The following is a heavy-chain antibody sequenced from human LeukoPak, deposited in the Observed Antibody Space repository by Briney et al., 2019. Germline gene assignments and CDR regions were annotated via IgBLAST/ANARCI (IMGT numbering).Heavy chain of an antibody. CDR2: IYYSGST. V-gene: IGHV4-59*08. J-gene: IGHJ5*02. CDR1: GGSISSYY. CDR3: ARVHDYGETQFDP. D-gene: IGHD4-17*01. Sequence: PSETLSLTCTVSGGSISSYYWSWIRQPPGKGLEWIGYIYYSGSTNYNPSLKSRVTISVDTSKNQFSLKLSSVTAADTAVYYCARVHDYGETQFDPWGQGTLVTVSS.